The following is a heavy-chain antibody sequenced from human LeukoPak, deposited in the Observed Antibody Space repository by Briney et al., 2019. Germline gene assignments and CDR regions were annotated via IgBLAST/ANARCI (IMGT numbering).Heavy chain of an antibody. V-gene: IGHV4-39*01. CDR3: ARHRYYYDSSGYSNWFDP. D-gene: IGHD3-22*01. CDR2: IYYSGST. Sequence: SSETLSLTCTVSGGSISSSSYYWGWIRQPPGKGLEWIGSIYYSGSTYYNPSLKSRVTISVDTSKNQFSLKLSSVTAADTAVYYCARHRYYYDSSGYSNWFDPWGQGTLVTVSS. CDR1: GGSISSSSYY. J-gene: IGHJ5*02.